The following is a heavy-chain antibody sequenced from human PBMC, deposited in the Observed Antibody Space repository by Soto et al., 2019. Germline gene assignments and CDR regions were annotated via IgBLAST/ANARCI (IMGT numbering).Heavy chain of an antibody. CDR2: VSSGSSTK. J-gene: IGHJ3*02. CDR3: VRGGWLADAFDI. D-gene: IGHD5-12*01. V-gene: IGHV3-48*02. CDR1: GFTFSRDG. Sequence: EAQLVESGGDLVQPGGPLRLSCEASGFTFSRDGMNWVRQAPGKRLEWIAYVSSGSSTKYYADSVRGRFTVSRDAARDSLYLQMTLLRDDDTAMYYCVRGGWLADAFDIWGQGTRVTVSS.